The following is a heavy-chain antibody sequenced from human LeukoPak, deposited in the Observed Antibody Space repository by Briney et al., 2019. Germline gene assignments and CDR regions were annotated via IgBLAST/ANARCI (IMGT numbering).Heavy chain of an antibody. CDR3: AKDSLADIDY. CDR1: GFIFTIYG. CDR2: IRHDGSIK. V-gene: IGHV3-30*02. J-gene: IGHJ4*02. Sequence: RGSLRLSCAPSGFIFTIYGMYWVRQAPDKGLEWVAFIRHDGSIKNYADSVKGRSTISRDNAKNTLYLQMNSLRAEDTAVYYCAKDSLADIDYWGQGTLVTVSS. D-gene: IGHD3-16*01.